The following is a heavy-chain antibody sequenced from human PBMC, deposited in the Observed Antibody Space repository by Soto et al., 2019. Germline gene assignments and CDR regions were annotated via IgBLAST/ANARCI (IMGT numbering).Heavy chain of an antibody. V-gene: IGHV3-74*01. J-gene: IGHJ6*02. Sequence: EVQLVESGGGLLQPGGSLRLSCAVSGSTFSNDWMHWVRQAPGKGLVWVSHINSDGSSTNYADFVKGRFTIARDNAKNTVYLQMNSLRAEDTAVYYCARARSYSLDVWGQGNTVTVSS. CDR2: INSDGSST. CDR1: GSTFSNDW. CDR3: ARARSYSLDV.